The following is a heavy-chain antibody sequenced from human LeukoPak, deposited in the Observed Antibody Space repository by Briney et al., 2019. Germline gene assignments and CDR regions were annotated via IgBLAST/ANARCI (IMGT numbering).Heavy chain of an antibody. J-gene: IGHJ6*02. V-gene: IGHV4-31*03. CDR2: IYYSGST. D-gene: IGHD3-22*01. CDR1: GGSISSGGYY. CDR3: ARGPEDSSGYYYYYYYGMDV. Sequence: PSETLSLTCTVSGGSISSGGYYWSWIRLHPGKGLEWIGYIYYSGSTYYNPSLKSRVTISVDTSKNQFSLKLSSVTAADTAVYYCARGPEDSSGYYYYYYYGMDVWGQGTTVTVSS.